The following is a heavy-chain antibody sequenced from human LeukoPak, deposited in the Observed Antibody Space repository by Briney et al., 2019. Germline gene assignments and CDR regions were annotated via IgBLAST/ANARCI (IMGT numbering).Heavy chain of an antibody. CDR1: GGSISSSSYY. D-gene: IGHD3-9*01. Sequence: SETLSLTCTVSGGSISSSSYYWGWIRQPPGKGLEWIGEINHSGSTNYNPSLKSRVTISVDTSKNQFSLKLSSVTAADTAVYYCARGPVLTGYYKLFDYWGQGTLVTVSS. CDR2: INHSGST. CDR3: ARGPVLTGYYKLFDY. V-gene: IGHV4-39*07. J-gene: IGHJ4*02.